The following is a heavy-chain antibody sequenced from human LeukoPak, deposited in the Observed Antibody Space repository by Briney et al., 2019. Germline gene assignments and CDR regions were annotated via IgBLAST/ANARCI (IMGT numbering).Heavy chain of an antibody. J-gene: IGHJ4*02. CDR3: ATAGSSGSYGF. D-gene: IGHD1-26*01. Sequence: SGGSLRLSCAASGFTFSSYSMNWVRQAPGKGLEWVSSISGSSSYIYYADSVKGRFTISRDNAKNSLYLQMNSLRAEDTAVYYCATAGSSGSYGFWGQGTLVTVSS. V-gene: IGHV3-21*01. CDR2: ISGSSSYI. CDR1: GFTFSSYS.